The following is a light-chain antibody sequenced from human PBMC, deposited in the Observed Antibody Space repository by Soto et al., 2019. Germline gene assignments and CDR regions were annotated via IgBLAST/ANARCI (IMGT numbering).Light chain of an antibody. V-gene: IGKV3-20*01. Sequence: EIVLTQSPGTLSLSPGERATLSCRASQSVITSFLAWFQQKPGQAPRLLIYGASSRATGIPDRFSGSGSGTDFALTISRLEPEDSAVYYCQQYNNWPQTFGQGTKVDIK. CDR2: GAS. CDR1: QSVITSF. J-gene: IGKJ1*01. CDR3: QQYNNWPQT.